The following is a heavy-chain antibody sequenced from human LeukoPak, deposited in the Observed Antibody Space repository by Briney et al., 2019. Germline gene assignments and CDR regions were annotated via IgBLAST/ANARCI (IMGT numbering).Heavy chain of an antibody. CDR2: ISSSSSYI. CDR1: GFTFSSYS. J-gene: IGHJ4*02. V-gene: IGHV3-21*01. Sequence: SGGSLRLSCAASGFTFSSYSMTWVRQAPGKGLEWVSSISSSSSYIYYADSLKGRFTISRDDAKNSLYLQMNSLRAEDTAVYYCAGTLPHYFDYWGQGTLVTVSS. CDR3: AGTLPHYFDY.